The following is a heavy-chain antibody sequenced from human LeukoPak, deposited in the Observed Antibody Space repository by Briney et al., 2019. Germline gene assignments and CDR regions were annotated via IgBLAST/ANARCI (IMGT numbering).Heavy chain of an antibody. CDR3: ARQGVQPGFDP. J-gene: IGHJ5*02. Sequence: PSETLSLTCTVSGGSISSSGYYWGWIRQPPGKGLEWIGSIYHSGSTYYNPSLKSRVTISVDTSKNQFSLKLSSVTAADTAVYYCARQGVQPGFDPWGQGTLVTVSS. D-gene: IGHD6-13*01. V-gene: IGHV4-39*01. CDR1: GGSISSSGYY. CDR2: IYHSGST.